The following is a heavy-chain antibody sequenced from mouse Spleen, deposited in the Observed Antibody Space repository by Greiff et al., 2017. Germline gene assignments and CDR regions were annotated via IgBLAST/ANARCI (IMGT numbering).Heavy chain of an antibody. CDR3: ARGGYYGRAMDY. CDR2: IDPSDSYT. V-gene: IGHV1-50*01. CDR1: GYTFTSYW. D-gene: IGHD1-1*01. J-gene: IGHJ4*01. Sequence: VQLQQPGAELVKPGASVKLSCKASGYTFTSYWMQWVKQRPGQGLEWIGEIDPSDSYTNYNQKFKGKATLTVDTSSSTAYMQLSSLTSEDSAVYYCARGGYYGRAMDYWGQGTSVTVSS.